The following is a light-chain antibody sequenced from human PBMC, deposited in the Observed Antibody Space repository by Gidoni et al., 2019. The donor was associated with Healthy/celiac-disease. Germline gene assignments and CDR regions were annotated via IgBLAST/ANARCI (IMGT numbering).Light chain of an antibody. CDR3: QQYNNWPWT. CDR2: GAS. V-gene: IGKV3-15*01. CDR1: QSVSSN. Sequence: EIVMTQSPATLSVSPGEGAPLSCRASQSVSSNLAWYQQKPGQAPRLLIYGASTRATGIPARFSGSGSGTEFTLTISSLQSEDFAVYYCQQYNNWPWTFGQGTKVEIK. J-gene: IGKJ1*01.